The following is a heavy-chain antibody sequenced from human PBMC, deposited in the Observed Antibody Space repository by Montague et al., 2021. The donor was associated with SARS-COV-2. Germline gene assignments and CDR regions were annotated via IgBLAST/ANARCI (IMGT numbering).Heavy chain of an antibody. V-gene: IGHV4-34*01. CDR2: INHSGSI. J-gene: IGHJ3*02. D-gene: IGHD3-22*01. Sequence: SETLSLTCAVYGGSFSGYYWSWISQPPGKGLEWIGEINHSGSINYNPSLKSRVTISVDTSKNQFSLKLSSVTAADTAVYYCARVPDYYDRSGYYFDAFDIWGQGTMVTVSS. CDR3: ARVPDYYDRSGYYFDAFDI. CDR1: GGSFSGYY.